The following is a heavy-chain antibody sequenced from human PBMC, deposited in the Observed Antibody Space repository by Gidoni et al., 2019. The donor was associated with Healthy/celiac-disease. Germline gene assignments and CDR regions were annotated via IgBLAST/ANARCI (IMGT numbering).Heavy chain of an antibody. V-gene: IGHV3-53*01. CDR3: AREPGTTLSYYYYGMDV. Sequence: EVQLVESGGGLIQPGGSLRLSCAASGFTVSSNYMSWVRQAPGKGLEWVSVIYSGGSTYYADSVKGRVTISRDNSKNTLYLQMNSLRAEDTAVYYCAREPGTTLSYYYYGMDVWGQGTTVTVSS. D-gene: IGHD1-1*01. J-gene: IGHJ6*02. CDR1: GFTVSSNY. CDR2: IYSGGST.